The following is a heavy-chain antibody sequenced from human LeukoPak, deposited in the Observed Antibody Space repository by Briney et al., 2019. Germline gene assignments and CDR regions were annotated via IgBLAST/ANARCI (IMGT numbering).Heavy chain of an antibody. J-gene: IGHJ6*03. CDR2: IYYSGST. Sequence: SETLSLTCTVSGGSISSHYWSWIRQPPGKGLEWSGYIYYSGSTNYNHSLKSRVTISVDTSKNQFSLKLSSVTAADTAVYYCARGAEDYYMDVWGKGTTVTVSS. V-gene: IGHV4-59*11. CDR3: ARGAEDYYMDV. CDR1: GGSISSHY.